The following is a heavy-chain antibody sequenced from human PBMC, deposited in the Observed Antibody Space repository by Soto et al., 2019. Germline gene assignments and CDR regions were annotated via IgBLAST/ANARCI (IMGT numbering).Heavy chain of an antibody. J-gene: IGHJ4*02. CDR1: GGSFSGYY. CDR2: INHSGST. D-gene: IGHD2-15*01. V-gene: IGHV4-34*01. CDR3: ARGQDRDIVVVVASKESPYYFDY. Sequence: SETLSLTCAVYGGSFSGYYWSWIRQPPGKGLEWIGEINHSGSTNYNPSLKSRVTISVDTSKNQFSLKLSSVTAADTAVYYCARGQDRDIVVVVASKESPYYFDYWGQGTLVTVSS.